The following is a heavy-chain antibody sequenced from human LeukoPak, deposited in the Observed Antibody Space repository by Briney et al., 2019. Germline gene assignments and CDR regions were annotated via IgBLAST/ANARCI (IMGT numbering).Heavy chain of an antibody. Sequence: SETLSLTCTVSGGSISSSSYYWGWIRQPPGKGLEWIGSIYYSGSTYYNPSLKSRVTISVDTSKNQFSLKLSSVTAADTAVYYCARHFLHHYDYVWGSYTNWFDPWGQGTLVTASS. CDR3: ARHFLHHYDYVWGSYTNWFDP. V-gene: IGHV4-39*01. CDR2: IYYSGST. J-gene: IGHJ5*02. D-gene: IGHD3-16*01. CDR1: GGSISSSSYY.